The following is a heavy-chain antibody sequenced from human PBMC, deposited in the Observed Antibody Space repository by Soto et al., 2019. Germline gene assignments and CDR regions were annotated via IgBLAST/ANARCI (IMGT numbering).Heavy chain of an antibody. Sequence: QVQLVQSGTEVKKPGAPLKFSCRAPGSPFTRLGSIWGGRPPGQGLGGREGIGPYNGNTNYAQKFQDRVTMTTDTSTSTAYMELRSLRSDDTAVYYCAVRYCLIDVCLTPGVFDTDVWGKGTTVVVSS. V-gene: IGHV1-18*01. J-gene: IGHJ6*03. CDR1: GSPFTRLG. CDR3: AVRYCLIDVCLTPGVFDTDV. D-gene: IGHD2-8*01. CDR2: IGPYNGNT.